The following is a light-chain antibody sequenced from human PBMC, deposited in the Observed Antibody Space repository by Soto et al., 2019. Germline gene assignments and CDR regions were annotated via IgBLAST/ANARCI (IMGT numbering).Light chain of an antibody. CDR1: SSDVGSYNL. Sequence: QSALTQPASVSGSPGQSITISCTGTSSDVGSYNLVSWYQQHPGKAPKLMIYEVSKRPSGVSNRFSGSKSGNTASLTISGLQAEDEADYYCCLYAGSSTVVFGGGTELTVL. V-gene: IGLV2-23*02. CDR3: CLYAGSSTVV. J-gene: IGLJ2*01. CDR2: EVS.